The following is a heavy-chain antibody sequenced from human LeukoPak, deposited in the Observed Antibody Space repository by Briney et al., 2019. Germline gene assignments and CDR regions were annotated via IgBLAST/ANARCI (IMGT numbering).Heavy chain of an antibody. J-gene: IGHJ4*02. CDR2: IHPSGGST. Sequence: ASVKVSCKASGYTFTSNYIQWVRQAPGQGLEWMGVIHPSGGSTSYAQKFQGRVTMTKDTSTSTAYMELSSLRSEDTATYYCARMGMDAAMITNFFDYWGQGTLVTVSS. V-gene: IGHV1-46*01. D-gene: IGHD5-18*01. CDR3: ARMGMDAAMITNFFDY. CDR1: GYTFTSNY.